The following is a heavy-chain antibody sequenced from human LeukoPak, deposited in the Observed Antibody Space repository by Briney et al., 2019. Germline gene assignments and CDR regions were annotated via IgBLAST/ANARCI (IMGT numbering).Heavy chain of an antibody. J-gene: IGHJ4*02. CDR3: ARASIFGVVILDY. Sequence: GGSLRLSCAASGFTFSSYWMSWVRQAPGKGLEWVANIKQDGSEEYYVDSVKGRFTISRDNAKNSLYQQMNSLRAEDTAVYYCARASIFGVVILDYWGQGTLVTVSS. CDR1: GFTFSSYW. V-gene: IGHV3-7*01. CDR2: IKQDGSEE. D-gene: IGHD3-3*01.